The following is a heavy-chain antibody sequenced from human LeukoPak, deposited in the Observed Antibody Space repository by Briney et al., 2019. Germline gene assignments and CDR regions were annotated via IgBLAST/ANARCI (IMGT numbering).Heavy chain of an antibody. Sequence: NRGESLKISCKGSGYGSGYSFTSHWIAWVRQMPGKGLEWMGIIYPRDSNTIYSPSFQGQVTISVDTSINTAYLQWISLKASDTAMYYCARHPIAAGGAYNWFDPWGQGTLVTVSS. CDR2: IYPRDSNT. CDR3: ARHPIAAGGAYNWFDP. D-gene: IGHD6-13*01. J-gene: IGHJ5*02. V-gene: IGHV5-51*01. CDR1: GYSFTSHW.